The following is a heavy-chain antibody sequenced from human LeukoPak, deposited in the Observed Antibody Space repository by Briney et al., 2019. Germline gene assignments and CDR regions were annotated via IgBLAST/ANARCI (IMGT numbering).Heavy chain of an antibody. J-gene: IGHJ4*02. Sequence: GGSLRLSCTGSGFTFGAHSMAWVRQAPGKGPEWVGFIRGKAYGGATGYTASVKGRFTTSRDDSKSIVYLQMNSLRTEDTAVYYCICLTDPFDYWGQGTLVTVSS. CDR3: ICLTDPFDY. V-gene: IGHV3-49*04. CDR1: GFTFGAHS. CDR2: IRGKAYGGAT.